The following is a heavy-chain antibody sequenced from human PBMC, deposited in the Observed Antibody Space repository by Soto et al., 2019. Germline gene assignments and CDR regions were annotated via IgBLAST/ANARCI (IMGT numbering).Heavy chain of an antibody. D-gene: IGHD2-15*01. CDR1: GFTFSSCA. CDR2: ISGSGGST. J-gene: IGHJ4*02. CDR3: AKEFALGYCSGGSCRLFDY. V-gene: IGHV3-23*01. Sequence: EVQLLESGGGLVQPGGSLRLYCAASGFTFSSCAMSWVRQAPGKGLEWVSAISGSGGSTYYADSVKGRFTISRDNSKNTLYLQMNSLRAEDTAVYYCAKEFALGYCSGGSCRLFDYWGQGTLVTVSS.